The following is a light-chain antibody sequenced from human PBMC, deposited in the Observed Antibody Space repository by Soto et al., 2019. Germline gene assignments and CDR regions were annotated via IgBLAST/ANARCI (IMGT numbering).Light chain of an antibody. J-gene: IGKJ5*01. V-gene: IGKV3-15*01. Sequence: EIVMTQSPATLSVAPGDGATLFCRASQSISSNLAWYQQKPGQAPRLLIYGASTRATGIPVRFSGSGSGTEFTLTIASLQSEDFAVYYCQQYNRWPPITFGQGTRLEIK. CDR1: QSISSN. CDR3: QQYNRWPPIT. CDR2: GAS.